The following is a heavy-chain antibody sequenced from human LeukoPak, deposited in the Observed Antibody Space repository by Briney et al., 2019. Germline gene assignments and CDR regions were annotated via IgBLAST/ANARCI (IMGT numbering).Heavy chain of an antibody. CDR2: IYTSGST. J-gene: IGHJ6*03. Sequence: SETLSLTCTVSGYSISNGYYWSWIRQPAGKGLEWIGRIYTSGSTNYNPSLKSRVTISVDTSKNQFSLKLSSVTAADTAVYYCARASLVGAIYYYYMDVWGKGTTVTISS. D-gene: IGHD1-26*01. CDR3: ARASLVGAIYYYYMDV. V-gene: IGHV4-61*02. CDR1: GYSISNGYY.